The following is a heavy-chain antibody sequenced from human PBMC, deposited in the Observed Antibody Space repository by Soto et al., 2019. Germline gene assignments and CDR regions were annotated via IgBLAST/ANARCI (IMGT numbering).Heavy chain of an antibody. J-gene: IGHJ4*02. CDR3: ARELFGDYDY. CDR1: GGSISSYY. Sequence: SETLSLTCTVSGGSISSYYWSWIRQPPGKGLEWIGYIYYSGSTNYNPSLKSRVTISVDTPKNQFSLKLSSVTAADTAVYYCARELFGDYDYWGQGTLVTVSS. V-gene: IGHV4-59*01. CDR2: IYYSGST. D-gene: IGHD3-10*01.